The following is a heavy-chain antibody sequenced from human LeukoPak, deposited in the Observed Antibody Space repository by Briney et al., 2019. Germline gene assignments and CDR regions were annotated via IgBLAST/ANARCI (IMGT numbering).Heavy chain of an antibody. Sequence: PSETLSLTCAVYGGSFSXXYWSWIRQPPGKGLEXXXXXXXSGSXNXXXXXXXXXXISXXXSXNQFSLKLSSVTAADTAVYYCASDGYSYGYYHLPYGMDVWGQGATVTVSS. CDR3: ASDGYSYGYYHLPYGMDV. V-gene: IGHV4-34*01. CDR1: GGSFSXXY. J-gene: IGHJ6*02. CDR2: XXXSGSX. D-gene: IGHD5-18*01.